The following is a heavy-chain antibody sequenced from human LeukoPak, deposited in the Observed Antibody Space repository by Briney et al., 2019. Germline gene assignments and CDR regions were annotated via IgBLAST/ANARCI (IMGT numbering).Heavy chain of an antibody. J-gene: IGHJ6*03. D-gene: IGHD6-13*01. V-gene: IGHV3-74*01. CDR3: ASSWYVPYYYMDV. CDR2: INSDGSST. Sequence: GGSLRLSCAASGFTFSSYWMHWVRQAPGKGLVWVSRINSDGSSTSYADSVKGRFTISRDNAKNTLYLQMNSLRAEDTAVYYCASSWYVPYYYMDVWGKGTTVTISS. CDR1: GFTFSSYW.